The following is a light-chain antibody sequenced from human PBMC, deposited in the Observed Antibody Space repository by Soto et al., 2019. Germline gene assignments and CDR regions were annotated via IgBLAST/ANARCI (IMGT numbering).Light chain of an antibody. V-gene: IGKV3-20*01. CDR2: GAS. Sequence: EIVLTQSPGTLSLSPGERATLSCRASQSISSSYLAWYQQKPGQAPRLLIYGASNRATGIPDRFSGSGAGTELTIAINRLEPEDFAVYYDQQYGSSSYTFGQGTKLDIK. CDR3: QQYGSSSYT. CDR1: QSISSSY. J-gene: IGKJ2*01.